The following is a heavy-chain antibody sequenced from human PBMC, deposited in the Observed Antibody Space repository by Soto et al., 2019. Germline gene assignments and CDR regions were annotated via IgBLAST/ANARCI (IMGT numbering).Heavy chain of an antibody. J-gene: IGHJ6*02. CDR3: ASHGEGVIISGGSYGLDV. CDR2: ISSSGSTI. CDR1: GFTFSSYE. Sequence: PGGSLRLSCAASGFTFSSYEMNWVRQAPGKGLEWVSYISSSGSTIYYADSVKGRFTISRDNAKNSLYLQMNSLRAEDTAVYYCASHGEGVIISGGSYGLDVWGQGTTVTVSS. D-gene: IGHD3-3*01. V-gene: IGHV3-48*03.